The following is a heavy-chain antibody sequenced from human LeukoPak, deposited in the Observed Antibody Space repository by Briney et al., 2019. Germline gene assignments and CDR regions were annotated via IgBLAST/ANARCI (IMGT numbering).Heavy chain of an antibody. CDR3: AREAIFGVVSYYYYMDV. J-gene: IGHJ6*03. Sequence: PSETLSLTCTVSGGSISSYYWSWIRQPAGKGLEWIGRIYTSGSTNYNPSLKSRVTMSVDTSKNQFSLKLSSVTAADTAVYYCAREAIFGVVSYYYYMDVWGKGTTVTVSS. CDR1: GGSISSYY. CDR2: IYTSGST. V-gene: IGHV4-4*07. D-gene: IGHD3-3*01.